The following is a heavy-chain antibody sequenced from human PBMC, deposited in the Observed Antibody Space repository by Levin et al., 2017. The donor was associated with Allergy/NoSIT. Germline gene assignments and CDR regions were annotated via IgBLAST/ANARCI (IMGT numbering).Heavy chain of an antibody. V-gene: IGHV3-9*01. J-gene: IGHJ4*02. CDR3: AKDMSSGGSSGFSAELDQ. CDR2: ISWHSTSK. D-gene: IGHD3-22*01. Sequence: GGSLRLSCAASGFTFDDYAIHWVRRAPGKGLEWVSAISWHSTSKVYADSVKGRFTISRDNAKNSVYLQMNSLTTEDTAFYYCAKDMSSGGSSGFSAELDQWGQGTLVTVSS. CDR1: GFTFDDYA.